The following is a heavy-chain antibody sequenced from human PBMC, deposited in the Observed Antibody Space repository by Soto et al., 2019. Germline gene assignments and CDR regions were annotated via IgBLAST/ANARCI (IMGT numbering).Heavy chain of an antibody. CDR1: GYTFTSYG. V-gene: IGHV1-18*01. J-gene: IGHJ5*02. CDR3: ARREGRVVRTSKVAGTQWFDP. D-gene: IGHD6-19*01. CDR2: ISAYNGNT. Sequence: QVQLVQSGAEVKKPGASVKVSCKASGYTFTSYGISWVRQAPGQGLEWMGWISAYNGNTNYAQKLQGRVTMTTDTSTSTAYMELRSLRSDDTAVYYCARREGRVVRTSKVAGTQWFDPWGQGTLVTVSS.